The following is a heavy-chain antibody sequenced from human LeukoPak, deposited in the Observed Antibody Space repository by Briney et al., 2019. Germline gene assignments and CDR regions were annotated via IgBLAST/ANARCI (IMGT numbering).Heavy chain of an antibody. Sequence: GASVKVSCKASGYTFTGYYMHWVRQAPGQGLEWMGRINPNSGGTNYAQKFQGRVTMTRDTSISTAYMELSRLRSDDTAVYYCARVVEVRYSNSSSPFDYWGQGTLVTVSS. CDR1: GYTFTGYY. V-gene: IGHV1-2*06. J-gene: IGHJ4*02. D-gene: IGHD6-6*01. CDR3: ARVVEVRYSNSSSPFDY. CDR2: INPNSGGT.